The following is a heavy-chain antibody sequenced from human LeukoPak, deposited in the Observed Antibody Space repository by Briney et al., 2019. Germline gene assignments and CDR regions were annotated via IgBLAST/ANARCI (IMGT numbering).Heavy chain of an antibody. J-gene: IGHJ4*02. V-gene: IGHV3-21*01. CDR2: INSRGYDI. D-gene: IGHD6-13*01. CDR3: ASDSSWYDY. Sequence: PGGSLKLSCAASGFSFSTYSINWVRQAPGKGLEWVSSINSRGYDIYYRESLKGRVTISRDNAKHSLYMQMNSLRAEDTAVYYCASDSSWYDYWGQGTLVTVSS. CDR1: GFSFSTYS.